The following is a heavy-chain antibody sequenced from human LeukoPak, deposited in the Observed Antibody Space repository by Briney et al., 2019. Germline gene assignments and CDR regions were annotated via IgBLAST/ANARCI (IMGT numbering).Heavy chain of an antibody. J-gene: IGHJ4*02. CDR1: GYTFTSYY. V-gene: IGHV1-46*01. Sequence: ASVKVSCKASGYTFTSYYMHWVRQAPGQGLEWVGIINPSGGSTSYAQKFQGRVTMTRDTSTSTVYMELSSLRSEDTAVYYCARERVAAGAFDYWGQGTLVTVSS. CDR2: INPSGGST. CDR3: ARERVAAGAFDY. D-gene: IGHD6-13*01.